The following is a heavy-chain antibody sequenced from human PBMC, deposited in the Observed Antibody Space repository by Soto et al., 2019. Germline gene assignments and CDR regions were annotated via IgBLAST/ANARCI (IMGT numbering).Heavy chain of an antibody. D-gene: IGHD2-2*01. CDR2: IKSKTDGGTT. J-gene: IGHJ6*02. CDR3: TPQTDIVVVPAAMTEYAGYYGMDV. Sequence: EVQLVESGGGLVKPGGSLRLSCAASGFTFSNAWMNWVRQAPGKGLEWVGRIKSKTDGGTTDYAAPVKGRFTISRDDSKNTLYLQMNSLKTEDTAVYYCTPQTDIVVVPAAMTEYAGYYGMDVWGQGTTVTVSS. V-gene: IGHV3-15*07. CDR1: GFTFSNAW.